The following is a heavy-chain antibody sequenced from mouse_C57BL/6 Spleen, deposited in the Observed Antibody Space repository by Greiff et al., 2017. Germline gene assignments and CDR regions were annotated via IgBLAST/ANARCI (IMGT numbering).Heavy chain of an antibody. CDR1: GYAFSSYW. Sequence: QVQLQQSGAELVKPGASVKISCKASGYAFSSYWMNWVKQRPGQGLEWIGQIYPGDGDTNYNGKFKGKATLTVDKSSSTAYMQLSSLTSEDSAVCVCARQDGSSPWCDLDVWGTGTTVTVSS. V-gene: IGHV1-80*01. D-gene: IGHD1-1*01. CDR3: ARQDGSSPWCDLDV. J-gene: IGHJ1*03. CDR2: IYPGDGDT.